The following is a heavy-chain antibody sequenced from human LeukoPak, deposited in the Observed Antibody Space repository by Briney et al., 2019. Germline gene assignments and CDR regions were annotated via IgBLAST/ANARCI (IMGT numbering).Heavy chain of an antibody. CDR2: MNPNSGNT. J-gene: IGHJ6*03. CDR1: GYTFTSYD. V-gene: IGHV1-8*03. CDR3: ARGRGWKAAAGTVKCCTPRQYYMDV. Sequence: ASVKVSCKASGYTFTSYDINWVRQATGQGLEWMGWMNPNSGNTGYAQKFQGRVTITRNTSISTAYMELSSLRSEDTAVYYCARGRGWKAAAGTVKCCTPRQYYMDVWGKGTTVTVSS. D-gene: IGHD6-13*01.